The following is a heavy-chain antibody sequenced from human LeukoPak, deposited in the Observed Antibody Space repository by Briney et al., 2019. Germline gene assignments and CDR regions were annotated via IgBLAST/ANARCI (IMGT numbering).Heavy chain of an antibody. CDR2: ISAYNGNT. J-gene: IGHJ6*02. CDR3: ARDLAAAAGIGMGNYYYYGMDV. CDR1: GYTFTSYG. V-gene: IGHV1-18*01. Sequence: ASVKVFCKASGYTFTSYGISWVRQAPGQGLEWMGWISAYNGNTNYAQKLQGRVTMTTDTSTSTAYMELRSLRSDDTAVYYCARDLAAAAGIGMGNYYYYGMDVWGQGTTVTVSS. D-gene: IGHD6-13*01.